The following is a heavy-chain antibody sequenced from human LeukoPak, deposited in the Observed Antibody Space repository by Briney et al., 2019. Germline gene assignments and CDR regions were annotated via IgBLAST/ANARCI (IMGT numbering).Heavy chain of an antibody. CDR1: GYTFTSYG. V-gene: IGHV1-18*01. J-gene: IGHJ4*02. Sequence: ASVKGSCKASGYTFTSYGISWGRPAPGQGVGWMGWVRAYNGNTNNAQKLQGRVTMTTDTSTSTAYMELRSLRSDDTAVYYCARGRAARPGHYFDYWGQGTLVTVSS. D-gene: IGHD6-6*01. CDR3: ARGRAARPGHYFDY. CDR2: VRAYNGNT.